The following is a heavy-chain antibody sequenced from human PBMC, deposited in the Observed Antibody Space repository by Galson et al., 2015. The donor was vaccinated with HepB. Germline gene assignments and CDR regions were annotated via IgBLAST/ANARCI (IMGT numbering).Heavy chain of an antibody. D-gene: IGHD1-26*01. CDR1: GGSISSDY. CDR2: MYPSGNT. Sequence: ETLSLTCNVSGGSISSDYWSWIRQPAGKGLEWIGRMYPSGNTNYNPSLKSRVTMSVDTSKSQFSLKLTSVTAADTAVYYCARGVVGPTRTVAFDIWGQGTMVTVSP. V-gene: IGHV4-4*07. CDR3: ARGVVGPTRTVAFDI. J-gene: IGHJ3*02.